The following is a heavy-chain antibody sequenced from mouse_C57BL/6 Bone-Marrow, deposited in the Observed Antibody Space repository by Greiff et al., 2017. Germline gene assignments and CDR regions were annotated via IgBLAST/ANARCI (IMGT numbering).Heavy chain of an antibody. CDR3: AKTRYYGSSLWYFDV. V-gene: IGHV1-64*01. CDR2: IHPNSGST. CDR1: GYTFTSYW. Sequence: QVQLQQPGAELVKPGASVTLSCKASGYTFTSYWMHWVKQRPGQGLEWIGMIHPNSGSTNYNEKFKSKATLTVDKSSSTAYMQLSSLTSEDSAVYYCAKTRYYGSSLWYFDVWGTGTTVTVSS. J-gene: IGHJ1*03. D-gene: IGHD1-1*01.